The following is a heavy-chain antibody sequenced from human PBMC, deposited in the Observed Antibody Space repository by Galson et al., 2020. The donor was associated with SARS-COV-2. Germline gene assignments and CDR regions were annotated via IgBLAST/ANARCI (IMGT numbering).Heavy chain of an antibody. V-gene: IGHV3-7*01. Sequence: GGSLRLSCAASGFTFSSYWMYWVRQAPGKGLEWVAHIKQDGSEKYYVDSVRGRFTISRDNAKNSLYLPMNSPRAEDTAVYYCSIDPTVTTVNSYLDLWGRGALVTVAS. J-gene: IGHJ2*01. CDR1: GFTFSSYW. D-gene: IGHD4-4*01. CDR2: IKQDGSEK. CDR3: SIDPTVTTVNSYLDL.